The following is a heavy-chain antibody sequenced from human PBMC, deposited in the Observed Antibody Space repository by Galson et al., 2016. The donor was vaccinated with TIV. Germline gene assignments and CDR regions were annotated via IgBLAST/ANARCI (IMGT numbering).Heavy chain of an antibody. CDR3: ARATPSVFGIIMTLDS. J-gene: IGHJ4*02. Sequence: CAISGDSVSSNSAARNWLRQSPSRGLEWLGGTFYRSKWYNDYAPSVKSRITINPDTSKNQFSLQLNSVTPEDTAVYYCARATPSVFGIIMTLDSWGQGTLVTVSS. V-gene: IGHV6-1*01. D-gene: IGHD3-16*01. CDR1: GDSVSSNSAA. CDR2: TFYRSKWYN.